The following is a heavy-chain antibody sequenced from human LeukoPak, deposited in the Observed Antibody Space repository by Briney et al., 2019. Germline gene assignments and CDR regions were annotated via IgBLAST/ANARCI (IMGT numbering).Heavy chain of an antibody. CDR1: GYTLTELS. CDR2: FDPEDGET. Sequence: GASVKVSCKVSGYTLTELSMHWVRQAPGKGLEWMGGFDPEDGETIYAQKFQGRVTMTEDTSTDTAYMELSSLRSEDTAVYYCATAAYSSAPYGMDVWGQGTTVTVSS. V-gene: IGHV1-24*01. J-gene: IGHJ6*02. CDR3: ATAAYSSAPYGMDV. D-gene: IGHD6-25*01.